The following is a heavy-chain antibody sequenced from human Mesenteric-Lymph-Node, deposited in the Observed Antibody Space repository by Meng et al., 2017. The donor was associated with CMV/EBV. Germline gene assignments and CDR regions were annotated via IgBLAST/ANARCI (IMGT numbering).Heavy chain of an antibody. J-gene: IGHJ4*02. CDR1: AFTFSTYA. CDR2: TSYDGTKT. CDR3: AKGHTYCSGDSCHLDY. V-gene: IGHV3-30-3*01. Sequence: GESLKISCAASAFTFSTYAMHWVRQAPGKGLEWVALTSYDGTKTYYADSVKGRFTISRDNSKNTLYLQMNSLRTEDTAVYYCAKGHTYCSGDSCHLDYWGQGTLVTVSS. D-gene: IGHD2-15*01.